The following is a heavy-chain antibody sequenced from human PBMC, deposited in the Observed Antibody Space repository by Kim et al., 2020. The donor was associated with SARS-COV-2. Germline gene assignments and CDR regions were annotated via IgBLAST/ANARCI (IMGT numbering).Heavy chain of an antibody. CDR1: GGSISSSSYY. CDR3: ARNVLWFGERRAGDAFDI. J-gene: IGHJ3*02. D-gene: IGHD3-10*01. Sequence: SETLSLTCTVSGGSISSSSYYWGWIRQPPGKGLEWIGSIYYSGSTYYNPSLKSRVTISVDTSKNQFSLKLSSVTAADTAVYYCARNVLWFGERRAGDAFDIWGQGTMVTVSS. V-gene: IGHV4-39*01. CDR2: IYYSGST.